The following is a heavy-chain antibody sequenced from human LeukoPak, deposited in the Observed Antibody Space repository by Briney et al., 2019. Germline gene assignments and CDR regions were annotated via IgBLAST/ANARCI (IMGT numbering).Heavy chain of an antibody. CDR2: IIPIFGTA. Sequence: SVKVSCKASGGTFSSYAISWVRQAPGQGLEWMGGIIPIFGTANYAQKFQGRVTITADESTSTAYMELSSLRSEDTAVYYCARDRVGATQVIDYWGQGTLVTVSS. CDR1: GGTFSSYA. V-gene: IGHV1-69*13. D-gene: IGHD1-26*01. CDR3: ARDRVGATQVIDY. J-gene: IGHJ4*02.